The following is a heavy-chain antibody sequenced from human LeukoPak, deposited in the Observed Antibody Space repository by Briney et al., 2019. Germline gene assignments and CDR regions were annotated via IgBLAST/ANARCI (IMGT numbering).Heavy chain of an antibody. J-gene: IGHJ4*02. CDR2: ISSSSSTM. CDR3: ASVGHCTSSSCPYYFDY. D-gene: IGHD2-2*03. V-gene: IGHV3-48*01. Sequence: GGSLRLSCAASGLTFSDYTMNWVRRAPGKGLEWVSYISSSSSTMSYADSVKGRFTISRDNAKNSLFLQMNSLRAEDTAVYYCASVGHCTSSSCPYYFDYWGQGTLVTVSS. CDR1: GLTFSDYT.